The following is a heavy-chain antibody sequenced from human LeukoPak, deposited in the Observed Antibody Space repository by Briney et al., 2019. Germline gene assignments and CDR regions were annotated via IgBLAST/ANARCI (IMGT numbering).Heavy chain of an antibody. CDR3: ARDLSLTRSTSTYYYGSGSYYPHGY. J-gene: IGHJ4*02. Sequence: GASVKVSCKASGYTSTGYYMHWVRQAPGQGLEWMGWISLYNGNTNYAQKLQGRVTMTTDTSTSTAYMELRSLRSDDTAVYYCARDLSLTRSTSTYYYGSGSYYPHGYWGQGTLVTVSS. V-gene: IGHV1-18*04. CDR1: GYTSTGYY. CDR2: ISLYNGNT. D-gene: IGHD3-10*01.